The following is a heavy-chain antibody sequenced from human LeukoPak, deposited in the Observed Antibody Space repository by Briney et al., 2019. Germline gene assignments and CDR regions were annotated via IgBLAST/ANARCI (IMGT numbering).Heavy chain of an antibody. CDR3: ARDLGLDGD. D-gene: IGHD2-2*03. CDR2: ISSSSSPI. V-gene: IGHV3-48*01. J-gene: IGHJ4*02. CDR1: GYTFSSYA. Sequence: PGRSLRLSCAASGYTFSSYAMHWVRQAPGKGLEWVSYISSSSSPIYYADSVKDRFTISRDNAKNSLYLQMKSLRAEDTAVYYCARDLGLDGDWGQGTLVTVSS.